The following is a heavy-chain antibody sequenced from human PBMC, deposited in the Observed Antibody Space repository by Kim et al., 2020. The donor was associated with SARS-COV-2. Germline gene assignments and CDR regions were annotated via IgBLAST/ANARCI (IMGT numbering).Heavy chain of an antibody. D-gene: IGHD3-10*01. CDR3: AREGTDLDY. J-gene: IGHJ4*02. V-gene: IGHV3-48*02. CDR1: GFTFSSHS. Sequence: GGSLRLSCAASGFTFSSHSMNWVRQAPGKGLEWVSYISSTGSTIYYANSVKGRFTISRDNAQRSLYLQMNSLRDEDTAVYFCAREGTDLDYWGQGTLVTVSS. CDR2: ISSTGSTI.